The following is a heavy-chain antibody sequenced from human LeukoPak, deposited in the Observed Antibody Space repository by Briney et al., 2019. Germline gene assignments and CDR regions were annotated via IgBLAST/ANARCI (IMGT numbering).Heavy chain of an antibody. Sequence: SGNLSLTCTVPGGSISSYYWGWIRPPAGEGLEWIGRIFTSGSTNYNPSLKSRVTMSVDTSKNQFSLKLSSVTAADTAVYYCARGGRSTHFWSGYSNYFDYWGQGTLVTVSS. J-gene: IGHJ4*02. CDR3: ARGGRSTHFWSGYSNYFDY. CDR2: IFTSGST. D-gene: IGHD3-3*02. V-gene: IGHV4-4*07. CDR1: GGSISSYY.